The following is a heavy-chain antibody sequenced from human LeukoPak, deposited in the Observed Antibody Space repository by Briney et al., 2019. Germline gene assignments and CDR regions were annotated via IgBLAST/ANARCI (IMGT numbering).Heavy chain of an antibody. V-gene: IGHV3-23*01. D-gene: IGHD2-8*01. J-gene: IGHJ4*02. Sequence: GGSLRLSCAASGFTFSNYAMSWVRQAPGKGLEWVSTISGSGDSTHYADSVKGRFTISRDNSKNTLNLQMNSLRVEDTAVYYCAKSNGLDYWGQGTLVTVSS. CDR3: AKSNGLDY. CDR2: ISGSGDST. CDR1: GFTFSNYA.